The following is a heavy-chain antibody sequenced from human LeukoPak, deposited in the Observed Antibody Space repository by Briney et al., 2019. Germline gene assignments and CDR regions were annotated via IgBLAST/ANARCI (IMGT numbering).Heavy chain of an antibody. J-gene: IGHJ4*02. V-gene: IGHV4-30-2*01. Sequence: SETLSLTCTVSGGSISSSSYYWSWIRQPPGKGLEWIGYIYHSGSTYYNPSLKSRVTISVDRSKNQFSLKLSSVTAADTAVYYCAGTAGYCSSTSCYIGYWGQGTLVTVSS. CDR2: IYHSGST. D-gene: IGHD2-2*02. CDR3: AGTAGYCSSTSCYIGY. CDR1: GGSISSSSYY.